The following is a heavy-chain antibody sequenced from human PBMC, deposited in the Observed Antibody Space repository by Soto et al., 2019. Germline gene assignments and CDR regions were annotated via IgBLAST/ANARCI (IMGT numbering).Heavy chain of an antibody. CDR3: AAAVNDSDGRDYRTSYYDY. CDR1: GASISSGVYY. V-gene: IGHV4-31*03. Sequence: QVQLQESGPGLVKPSQTLSLSCTVSGASISSGVYYWTWIRQHPGKGLEWLGYIESSGGTFFNPSLISRVAISVDPSKSEFSLNLHSVTAPDTAIYSCAAAVNDSDGRDYRTSYYDYWGQGALVTVSS. D-gene: IGHD1-1*01. CDR2: IESSGGT. J-gene: IGHJ4*02.